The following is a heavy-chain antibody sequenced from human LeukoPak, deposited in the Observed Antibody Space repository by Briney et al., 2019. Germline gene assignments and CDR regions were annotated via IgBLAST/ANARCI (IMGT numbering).Heavy chain of an antibody. V-gene: IGHV3-74*03. J-gene: IGHJ4*02. CDR3: ASDIGD. CDR2: ISSDGSIT. Sequence: GGSLRLSCAASGFTFSNYWMHWVRQAPGKGLVWVSRISSDGSITTYADPVKGRFTISRDDAKNTLYLQMNSLRAEDTAVYYCASDIGDWGQGTLVTVSS. CDR1: GFTFSNYW. D-gene: IGHD3-10*01.